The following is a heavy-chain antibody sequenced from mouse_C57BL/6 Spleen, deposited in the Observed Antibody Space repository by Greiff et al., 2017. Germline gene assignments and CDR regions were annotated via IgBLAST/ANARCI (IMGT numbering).Heavy chain of an antibody. CDR2: IHPNSGST. J-gene: IGHJ2*01. D-gene: IGHD1-1*01. CDR3: AREDYGSSHYFDY. V-gene: IGHV1-64*01. CDR1: GYTFTSYW. Sequence: VQLQQPGAELVKPGASVKLSCKASGYTFTSYWMHWVKQRPGQGLEWIGMIHPNSGSTNYNEKFKSKATLTVDNSSSTAYMQLSSLTSEDSAVYYCAREDYGSSHYFDYWGQGTTLTVSS.